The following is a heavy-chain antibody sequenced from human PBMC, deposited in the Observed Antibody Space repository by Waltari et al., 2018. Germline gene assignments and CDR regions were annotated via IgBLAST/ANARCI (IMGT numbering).Heavy chain of an antibody. J-gene: IGHJ2*01. CDR3: ATRLGMTTGTAYRYCDL. D-gene: IGHD4-4*01. V-gene: IGHV1-24*01. CDR1: GYTCTALC. Sequence: QVQLVQSGAEVKKPGACVKVPGRVSGYTCTALCITWVRQDPGRGLEWMGGWGSEEGETIYALKFQCRVTMIEDASTDTAYMEPSSLRSEESAVYYWATRLGMTTGTAYRYCDLWGRGTLVTVSS. CDR2: WGSEEGET.